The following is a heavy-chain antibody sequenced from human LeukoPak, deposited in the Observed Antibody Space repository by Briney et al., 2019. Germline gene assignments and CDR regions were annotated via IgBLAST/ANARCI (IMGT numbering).Heavy chain of an antibody. J-gene: IGHJ6*03. Sequence: GGALRLSCVASGVTFRDDVVTWGGEAPGKGVEGGSAISGSGASTYYADSLTGRFTISRDNSKNTLYLQMHSLIVEDTAVYYCAKGYCSGGSCPDYNFYMEVWGKGTPVVVSS. CDR1: GVTFRDDV. CDR2: ISGSGAST. V-gene: IGHV3-23*01. D-gene: IGHD2-15*01. CDR3: AKGYCSGGSCPDYNFYMEV.